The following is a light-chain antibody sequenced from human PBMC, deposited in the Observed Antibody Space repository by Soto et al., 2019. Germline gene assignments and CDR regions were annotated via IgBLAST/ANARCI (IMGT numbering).Light chain of an antibody. Sequence: EIVMTQSPATPSVSPGERATLSCRASQSVSSNLAWYQQKPGQAPRLLIYGASTRATGIPARFSGSGSGTEFTLTIRSMQSEDFAVYYCQQYNNWPGTFGQGTRLEIK. CDR1: QSVSSN. CDR2: GAS. CDR3: QQYNNWPGT. J-gene: IGKJ5*01. V-gene: IGKV3-15*01.